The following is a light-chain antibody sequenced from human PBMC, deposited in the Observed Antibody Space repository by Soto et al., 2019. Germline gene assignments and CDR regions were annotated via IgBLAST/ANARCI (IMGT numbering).Light chain of an antibody. V-gene: IGLV1-51*02. Sequence: QSMLTQPPSVSAAPGQKVTISCSGSSSNIGSNYVSWYQLLPGAAPKLLIYENYERPSGIPDRFSGSKSGTSATLGITGLQTGDEADYYCGAWDNSLTGGVFGGGTKLTVL. CDR3: GAWDNSLTGGV. CDR2: ENY. CDR1: SSNIGSNY. J-gene: IGLJ2*01.